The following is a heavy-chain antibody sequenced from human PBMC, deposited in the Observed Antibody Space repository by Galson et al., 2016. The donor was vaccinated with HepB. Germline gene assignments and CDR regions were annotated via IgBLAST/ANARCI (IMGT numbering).Heavy chain of an antibody. J-gene: IGHJ5*02. Sequence: QSGAEVKKPGESLKISCKASGDNFTRNWIGWVRQMPGKGLEWMGFIYPGDSDSMYSPSFQGQVTISADNSISTAYLQWSSLKASDTAIYYCARRLCSSSSCYSGWLDPWGQGTLVTVSS. CDR3: ARRLCSSSSCYSGWLDP. CDR1: GDNFTRNW. D-gene: IGHD2-2*02. CDR2: IYPGDSDS. V-gene: IGHV5-51*01.